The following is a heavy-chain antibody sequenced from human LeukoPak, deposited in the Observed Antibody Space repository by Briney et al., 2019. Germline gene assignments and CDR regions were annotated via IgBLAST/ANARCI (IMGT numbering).Heavy chain of an antibody. Sequence: GGSLRLSCAASGFTFSSYSMNWLRQAPGKGLEWVSSISSSSSYIYYADSVKGRFTISRDNAKNSLYLQMNSLRAEDTAVYYCARPGDGDLGGYWGQGTLLNVSS. V-gene: IGHV3-21*01. J-gene: IGHJ4*02. CDR2: ISSSSSYI. CDR1: GFTFSSYS. CDR3: ARPGDGDLGGY. D-gene: IGHD4-17*01.